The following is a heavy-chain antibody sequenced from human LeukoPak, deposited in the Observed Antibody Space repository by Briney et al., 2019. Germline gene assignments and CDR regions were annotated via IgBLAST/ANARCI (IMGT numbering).Heavy chain of an antibody. CDR3: ARAPLVVYANYYYMDV. V-gene: IGHV1-69*04. J-gene: IGHJ6*03. D-gene: IGHD2-8*02. Sequence: GSSVKVSCKASGGTFSSYAISWVRQAPGQGLEWMGRIIPILGIANYAQKFQGRVTITADKSTSTAYMELSSLRSEDTAVYYCARAPLVVYANYYYMDVWGKGTTVTVSS. CDR1: GGTFSSYA. CDR2: IIPILGIA.